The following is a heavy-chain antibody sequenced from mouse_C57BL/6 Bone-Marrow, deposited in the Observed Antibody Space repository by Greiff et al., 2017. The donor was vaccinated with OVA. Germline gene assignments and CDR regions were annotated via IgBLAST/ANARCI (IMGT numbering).Heavy chain of an antibody. J-gene: IGHJ1*03. CDR3: ARRSVVATNWYFDV. CDR1: GIDFSRYW. V-gene: IGHV4-1*01. D-gene: IGHD1-1*01. Sequence: DVMLVESGGGLVQPGGSLKLSCAASGIDFSRYWMSWVRRAPGKGLEWIGEINPDSSTINYAPSLKDKFIISRDNAKNTLYLQMSKVRSEDTALYYCARRSVVATNWYFDVWGTGTTVTVSS. CDR2: INPDSSTI.